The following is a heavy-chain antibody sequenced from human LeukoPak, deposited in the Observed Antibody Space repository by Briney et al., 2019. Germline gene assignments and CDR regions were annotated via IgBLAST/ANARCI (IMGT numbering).Heavy chain of an antibody. J-gene: IGHJ4*02. D-gene: IGHD5-12*01. CDR1: GGTFSSYA. CDR3: AREDSGYGSPFNDY. V-gene: IGHV1-69*13. Sequence: SVKVSCTASGGTFSSYAISWVRQAPGQGLEWMGGIIPIFGTANYAQKFQGRVTITADESTSTAYMELSSLRSEDTAVYYCAREDSGYGSPFNDYWGQGTLVTVSS. CDR2: IIPIFGTA.